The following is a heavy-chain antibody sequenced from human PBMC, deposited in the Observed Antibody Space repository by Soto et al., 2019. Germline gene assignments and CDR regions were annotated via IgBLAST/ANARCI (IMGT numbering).Heavy chain of an antibody. CDR1: GYSFTSYW. D-gene: IGHD3-10*01. Sequence: GESLKISCKGSGYSFTSYWISWVRQMPGKGLDWLGRIVPSDSYTNYSPSFQGHVTISADKSISTAYLQWSSLKASDTAMYYCARLVDLLPYYWGQGTLVTVSS. CDR2: IVPSDSYT. J-gene: IGHJ4*02. CDR3: ARLVDLLPYY. V-gene: IGHV5-10-1*01.